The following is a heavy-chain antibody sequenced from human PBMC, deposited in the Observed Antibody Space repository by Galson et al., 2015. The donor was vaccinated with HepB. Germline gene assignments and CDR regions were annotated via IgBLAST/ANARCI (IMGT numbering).Heavy chain of an antibody. CDR1: GFTFSSYA. CDR3: AKLLSEQQLPNYYYYYGMDV. D-gene: IGHD6-13*01. V-gene: IGHV3-23*01. J-gene: IGHJ6*02. Sequence: SLRLSCAASGFTFSSYAMSWVRQAPGKGLEWVSAISGSGGSTYYADSVKGRFTISRDNSKNTLYLQMNSLRAEDTAVYYCAKLLSEQQLPNYYYYYGMDVWGQGTTVTVSS. CDR2: ISGSGGST.